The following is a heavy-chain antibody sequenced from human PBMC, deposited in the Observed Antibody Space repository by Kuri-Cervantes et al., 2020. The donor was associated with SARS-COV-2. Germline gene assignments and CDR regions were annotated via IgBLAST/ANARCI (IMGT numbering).Heavy chain of an antibody. V-gene: IGHV4-4*02. CDR2: IYHSGST. CDR1: GGSISSSNW. CDR3: ARRKLGGAFDI. D-gene: IGHD1-14*01. J-gene: IGHJ3*02. Sequence: GSLRLSCAVSGGSISSSNWWSWVRQPPGKGLEWIGEIYHSGSTNYNPSLKSRVTISVDKSKNQFSLKLSSVTAADTAVYYCARRKLGGAFDIRGQGTMVTASS.